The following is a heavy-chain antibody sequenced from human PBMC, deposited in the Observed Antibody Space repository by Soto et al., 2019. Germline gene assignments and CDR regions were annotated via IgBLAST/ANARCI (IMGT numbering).Heavy chain of an antibody. CDR2: IYYSGNT. Sequence: PSETLSLTCTVSGGSVSSGSYYWSWIRQPPGKGLEWIGYIYYSGNTNYNPSLKSRVTISVDTSKNQFSLKLSSVTAADTAVYYCARDLMIGFDPWGQGTLVTVSS. CDR1: GGSVSSGSYY. D-gene: IGHD3-22*01. CDR3: ARDLMIGFDP. J-gene: IGHJ5*02. V-gene: IGHV4-61*01.